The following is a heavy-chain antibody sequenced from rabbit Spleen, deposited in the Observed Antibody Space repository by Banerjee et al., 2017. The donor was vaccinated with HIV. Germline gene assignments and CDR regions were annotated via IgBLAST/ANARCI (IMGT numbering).Heavy chain of an antibody. V-gene: IGHV1S40*01. CDR2: IGTATSGGT. CDR1: GIDFSSKS. J-gene: IGHJ4*01. Sequence: QSLEESGGDLVKPGASLTLTCTASGIDFSSKSVYWVRQAPGKGLEWIACIGTATSGGTYYASWAKGRFTISKTSSTTVTLQMTSLTAADTATYFCARDLVAVIGWNFNLWGPGTLVTVS. CDR3: ARDLVAVIGWNFNL. D-gene: IGHD1-1*01.